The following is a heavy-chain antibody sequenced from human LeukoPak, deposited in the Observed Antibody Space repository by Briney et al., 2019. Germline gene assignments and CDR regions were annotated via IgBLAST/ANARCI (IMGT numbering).Heavy chain of an antibody. Sequence: SETLSLTCTVSGGSMRNSYWSWIRQPAGKGLEWVGRIFTTGSTNYNPSLKSRVTISVDTSMNQFSLKLSSVTAADTAVYYCARHGDYYYDSSGYSYDAFDIWGQGTMVTVSS. D-gene: IGHD3-22*01. J-gene: IGHJ3*02. CDR2: IFTTGST. CDR3: ARHGDYYYDSSGYSYDAFDI. CDR1: GGSMRNSY. V-gene: IGHV4-4*07.